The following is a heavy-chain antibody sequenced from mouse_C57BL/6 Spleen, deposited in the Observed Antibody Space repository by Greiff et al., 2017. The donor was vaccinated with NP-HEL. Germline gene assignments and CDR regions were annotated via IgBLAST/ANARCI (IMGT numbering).Heavy chain of an antibody. J-gene: IGHJ2*01. CDR3: ARSARGDPFDY. CDR2: INPNNGGT. CDR1: GYTFTDYY. Sequence: EVQLQQSGPELVKPGASVKISCKASGYTFTDYYMNWVKQSHGKSLEWIGDINPNNGGTSYNQKFKGKATLTVDKSSSTAYMELRSLTSEDSAVYYCARSARGDPFDYWGQGTTLTVSS. V-gene: IGHV1-26*01.